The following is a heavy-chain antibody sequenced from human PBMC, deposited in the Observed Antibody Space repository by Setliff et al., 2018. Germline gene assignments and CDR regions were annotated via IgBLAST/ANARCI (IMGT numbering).Heavy chain of an antibody. Sequence: SETLSLTCAVYGGSFSTYYWIWIRQPPGKGLEWIGEINHSGSTNYNPSLKSRVTISVDTSKNQFSLKMSSVTAADTAVYYCARAPYSSPDSSYYSGMDVWGQGTTVTVSS. CDR1: GGSFSTYY. CDR2: INHSGST. CDR3: ARAPYSSPDSSYYSGMDV. J-gene: IGHJ6*02. D-gene: IGHD6-13*01. V-gene: IGHV4-34*01.